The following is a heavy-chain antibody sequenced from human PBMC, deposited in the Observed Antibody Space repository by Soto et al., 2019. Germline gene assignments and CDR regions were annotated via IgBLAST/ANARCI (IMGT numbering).Heavy chain of an antibody. D-gene: IGHD3-22*01. CDR3: ASSYDSSGYYLFDY. V-gene: IGHV4-30-4*01. CDR1: GGSISSGDYY. CDR2: IYYSGST. Sequence: SETLSLTCTVSGGSISSGDYYWSWIRQPPGKGLEWSGYIYYSGSTYYNPSLKSRVTISVDTSKNQFSLKLSSVTAADTAVYYCASSYDSSGYYLFDYWGQGTLVTVSS. J-gene: IGHJ4*02.